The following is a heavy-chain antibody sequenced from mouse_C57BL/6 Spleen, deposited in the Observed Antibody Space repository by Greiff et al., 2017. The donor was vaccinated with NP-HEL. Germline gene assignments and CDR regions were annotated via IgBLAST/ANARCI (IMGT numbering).Heavy chain of an antibody. D-gene: IGHD2-1*01. Sequence: QVQLKQPGAELVKPGASVKLSCKASGYTFTSYWMHWVKQRPGRGLEWIGRIDPNSGGTKYNEKFKSKATLTVDKPSSTAYMQLSSLTSEDSAVYYCAREGDGNYLYFDVWGTGTTVTVSS. CDR2: IDPNSGGT. V-gene: IGHV1-72*01. J-gene: IGHJ1*03. CDR3: AREGDGNYLYFDV. CDR1: GYTFTSYW.